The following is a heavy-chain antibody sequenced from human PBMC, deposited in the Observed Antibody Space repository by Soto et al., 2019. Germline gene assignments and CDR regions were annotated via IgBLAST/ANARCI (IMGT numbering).Heavy chain of an antibody. J-gene: IGHJ5*02. CDR3: ARLDGILHL. CDR2: IYYSGST. Sequence: QLQLQASGPGLVKPSETLSLTCTVSCGSISSSSYYWGWIRQPPGKGLEWIGSIYYSGSTYYNPSLKSRVTISVDTAKNQFSLKLSSVTAADTAVYYCARLDGILHLWGQGTLVTVSS. CDR1: CGSISSSSYY. V-gene: IGHV4-39*01. D-gene: IGHD1-1*01.